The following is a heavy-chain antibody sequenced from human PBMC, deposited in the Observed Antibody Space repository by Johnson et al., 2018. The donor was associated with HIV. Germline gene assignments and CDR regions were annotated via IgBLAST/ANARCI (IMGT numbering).Heavy chain of an antibody. V-gene: IGHV3-30*18. D-gene: IGHD1-20*01. CDR3: AKDITGTDHAFDI. J-gene: IGHJ3*02. Sequence: QVQLVESGGGGVQPGRSLRLSCAGSGFTFNTFGSYDMHWVRQAPGKGLEWVAVISDTGSNKKYASFVRGRFTNSRDNSKNTLYLQMNSLRAEDTAVYYCAKDITGTDHAFDIWGQGTMVTVSS. CDR1: GFTFNTFGSYD. CDR2: ISDTGSNK.